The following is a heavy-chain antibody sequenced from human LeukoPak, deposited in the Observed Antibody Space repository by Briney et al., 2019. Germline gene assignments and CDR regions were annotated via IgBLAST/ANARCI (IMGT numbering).Heavy chain of an antibody. CDR1: GGSISSYY. D-gene: IGHD6-13*01. Sequence: SETLSLTCTVSGGSISSYYWSWIRQPAGKGLEWIGRINTTGSTNYSPSLKSRVTISVDTSKNQFSLKLRSVTAADTAVYYCARISSSNWYNERGAFDVWGQGTMVTVSS. CDR2: INTTGST. CDR3: ARISSSNWYNERGAFDV. V-gene: IGHV4-4*07. J-gene: IGHJ3*01.